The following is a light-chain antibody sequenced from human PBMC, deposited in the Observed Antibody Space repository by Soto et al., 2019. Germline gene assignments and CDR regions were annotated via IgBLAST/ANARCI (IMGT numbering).Light chain of an antibody. CDR2: DAS. CDR1: QSISRW. Sequence: DIQMTQSPSTLSASVGDRVTITCRASQSISRWVAWYQQKPGKAPKLLIYDASSLESGVPSRFSGSGSGTDFTLSISCLQPDDFATYYCQQYNTYSQTFGQGTKVEIK. J-gene: IGKJ1*01. CDR3: QQYNTYSQT. V-gene: IGKV1-5*01.